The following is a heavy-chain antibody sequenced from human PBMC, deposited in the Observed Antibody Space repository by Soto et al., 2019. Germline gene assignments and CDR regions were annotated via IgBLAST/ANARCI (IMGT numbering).Heavy chain of an antibody. CDR3: TGLWFGEIYNY. Sequence: EVELVESGGGLVKPGGSLTLSCAASGFSFKNAWMNWVRQAPGKGLEWVGRIKNKNDGGTTDYAAFVKGRFTISRDASESGLYLHMSGLKTEETGVYFCTGLWFGEIYNYWGQGSLVTVSS. CDR1: GFSFKNAW. D-gene: IGHD3-10*01. CDR2: IKNKNDGGTT. J-gene: IGHJ4*01. V-gene: IGHV3-15*07.